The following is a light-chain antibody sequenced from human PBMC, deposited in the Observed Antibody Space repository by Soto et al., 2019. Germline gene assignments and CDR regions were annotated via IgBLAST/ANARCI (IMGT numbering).Light chain of an antibody. J-gene: IGKJ1*01. V-gene: IGKV3-20*01. Sequence: EIVLTQSPGTLSLSPGGRATFSCRSSQSVSSSYLAWYQQQPGQAPRLLIYGASSRATGIPDRFSGSGSGTDFTLTISRLEPEDFAVYYCQQYGSPSWTFGQGTKVDIK. CDR2: GAS. CDR3: QQYGSPSWT. CDR1: QSVSSSY.